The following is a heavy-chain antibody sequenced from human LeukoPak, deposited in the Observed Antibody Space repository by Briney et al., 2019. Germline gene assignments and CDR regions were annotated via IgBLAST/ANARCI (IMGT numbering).Heavy chain of an antibody. CDR3: ARVGGYYYDSSGYYYGWFDP. V-gene: IGHV4-34*01. Sequence: SETLSLTCAVYGGTFSGHYWSWIRQPPGKGLEWIGEMNQSGSTNYNPSLKSRVTISVDTSKNQFSLKLSSVTAADTAVYYCARVGGYYYDSSGYYYGWFDPWGQGTLVTVSS. J-gene: IGHJ5*02. CDR1: GGTFSGHY. D-gene: IGHD3-22*01. CDR2: MNQSGST.